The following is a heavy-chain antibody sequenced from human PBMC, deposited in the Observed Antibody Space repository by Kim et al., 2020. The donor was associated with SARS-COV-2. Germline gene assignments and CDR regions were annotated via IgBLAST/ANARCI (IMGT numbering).Heavy chain of an antibody. V-gene: IGHV4-39*01. CDR2: IYYSGST. Sequence: SETLSLTCTVSGGSISSSSYYWGWIRQPPGKGLEWIGSIYYSGSTYYNPSLKSRVTISVDTSKNQFSLKLSSVTAADTAVYYCARHGSAVDGHYFDYWGQGTLVTVSS. CDR3: ARHGSAVDGHYFDY. J-gene: IGHJ4*02. D-gene: IGHD2-2*01. CDR1: GGSISSSSYY.